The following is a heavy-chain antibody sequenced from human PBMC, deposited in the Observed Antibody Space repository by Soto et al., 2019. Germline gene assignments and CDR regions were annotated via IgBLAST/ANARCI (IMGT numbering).Heavy chain of an antibody. CDR1: GGSIRGYH. V-gene: IGHV4-4*07. D-gene: IGHD3-10*01. CDR2: IYSSGNT. Sequence: SETLSLTCTVSGGSIRGYHWTWIRQPAGKGLEWIGRIYSSGNTFYNPSLNSRVTMSVDMSKNQFSLNLSSVTAADTALYFCARDHWTPVRGSGSYYMFDYWGQGILVTVYS. CDR3: ARDHWTPVRGSGSYYMFDY. J-gene: IGHJ4*02.